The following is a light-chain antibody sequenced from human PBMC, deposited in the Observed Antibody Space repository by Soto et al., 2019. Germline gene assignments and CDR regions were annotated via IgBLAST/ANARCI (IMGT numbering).Light chain of an antibody. CDR1: SSDVGGYNY. Sequence: QSALTQPASVSGSPGQSITISCTGTSSDVGGYNYVSWYQQHPGKAPKLMIYDVSNRPSGVSNRFSGSKSGNTASLTISGLQAEDEDDYYCSSYTSISTLSVFGTGTKLTVL. CDR3: SSYTSISTLSV. CDR2: DVS. V-gene: IGLV2-14*01. J-gene: IGLJ1*01.